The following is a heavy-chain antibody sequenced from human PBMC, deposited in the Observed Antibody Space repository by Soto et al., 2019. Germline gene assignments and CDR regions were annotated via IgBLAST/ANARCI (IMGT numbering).Heavy chain of an antibody. Sequence: GGSLRLSCAASGFTFSSYAMSWVRQAPGKGLEWVSLISGSGGSTYYAGSVKGRFTISRDNSKNTLYLQMNSLRAGDTAVYYCARGASGAFDIWGQGTMVTVSS. V-gene: IGHV3-23*01. D-gene: IGHD1-26*01. CDR2: ISGSGGST. CDR3: ARGASGAFDI. J-gene: IGHJ3*02. CDR1: GFTFSSYA.